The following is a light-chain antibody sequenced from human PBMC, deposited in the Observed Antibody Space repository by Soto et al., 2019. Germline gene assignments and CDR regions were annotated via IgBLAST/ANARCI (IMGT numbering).Light chain of an antibody. CDR2: EGS. CDR3: CSYAGSSTLV. J-gene: IGLJ2*01. Sequence: QSALTQPASVSGSPGQSITISCTGTSSDVGSYKFVSWYQRHPGKAPKLMIYEGSKRPSGVSNRFSGSKSGNTASLTISGLQAEDEADYYCCSYAGSSTLVFGGGTQLTVL. V-gene: IGLV2-23*01. CDR1: SSDVGSYKF.